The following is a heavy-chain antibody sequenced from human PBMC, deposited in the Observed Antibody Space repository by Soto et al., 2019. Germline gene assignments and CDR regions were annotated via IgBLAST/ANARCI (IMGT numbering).Heavy chain of an antibody. J-gene: IGHJ4*02. CDR3: ARAGHIVVVPAASFDY. D-gene: IGHD2-2*01. V-gene: IGHV4-34*01. CDR2: INHSGST. Sequence: SETLSLTCAVYGGSFSGYYWSWISQPPGKGLEWIGEINHSGSTNYNPSLKSRVTISVDTSKNQFSLKLSSVTAADTAVYYCARAGHIVVVPAASFDYWGQGTLVTVSS. CDR1: GGSFSGYY.